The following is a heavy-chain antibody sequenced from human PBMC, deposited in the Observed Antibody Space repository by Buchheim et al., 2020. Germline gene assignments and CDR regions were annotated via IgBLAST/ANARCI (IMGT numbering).Heavy chain of an antibody. D-gene: IGHD3-22*01. CDR1: GFTFSSYA. CDR3: AKPLRKGITMIVVVGPDY. CDR2: ISGSGGSK. J-gene: IGHJ4*02. Sequence: EVQLVESGGGLVQPGGSLRLSCAASGFTFSSYAMSWARQAPGKGLEWVSAISGSGGSKYYADSVKGRFTISRDNSKNTPDLQMNSLRAEDTAVYYCAKPLRKGITMIVVVGPDYWGQGTL. V-gene: IGHV3-23*04.